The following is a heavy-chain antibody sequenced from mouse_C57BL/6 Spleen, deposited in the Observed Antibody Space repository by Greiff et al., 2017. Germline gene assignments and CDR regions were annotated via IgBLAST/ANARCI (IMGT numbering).Heavy chain of an antibody. CDR3: ARVPDGYYSWFAY. Sequence: EVKVEESGPGLVKPSQSLSLTCSVTGYSITSGYYWNWIRQFPGNKLEWMGYISYDGSNNYNPSLKNRISITRYTSKNQFFLKLNSVTTEDTATYYCARVPDGYYSWFAYWGQGTLVTVSA. D-gene: IGHD2-3*01. V-gene: IGHV3-6*01. CDR2: ISYDGSN. CDR1: GYSITSGYY. J-gene: IGHJ3*01.